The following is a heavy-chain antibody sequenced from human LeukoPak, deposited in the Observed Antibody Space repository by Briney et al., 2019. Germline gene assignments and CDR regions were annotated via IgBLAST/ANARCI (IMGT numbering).Heavy chain of an antibody. CDR3: AKDGAAAGKNDAFDI. Sequence: GGSLRLSCAASGFTFSNAWMTWVRQAPGKGLEWVAFIRYDGSNKYYADSVKGRFTISRDNSKNTLYLQMNSLRAEDTAVYYCAKDGAAAGKNDAFDIWGQGTMVTVSS. J-gene: IGHJ3*02. V-gene: IGHV3-30*02. CDR2: IRYDGSNK. D-gene: IGHD6-13*01. CDR1: GFTFSNAW.